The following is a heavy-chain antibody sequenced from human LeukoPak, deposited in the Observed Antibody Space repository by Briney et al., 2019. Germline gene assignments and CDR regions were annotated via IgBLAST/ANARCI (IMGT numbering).Heavy chain of an antibody. J-gene: IGHJ4*02. CDR3: AKDRAVAGTDARYYFDY. D-gene: IGHD6-19*01. CDR1: GFTFSKYG. CDR2: IWFDEKNK. V-gene: IGHV3-33*06. Sequence: GSLRLSCAASGFTFSKYGMHWVRQAPGKGLEWVAVIWFDEKNKYYADSVKGRFTISRDNSKNTLYLEMNSLRADDTAVYYCAKDRAVAGTDARYYFDYWGQGTLVTVSA.